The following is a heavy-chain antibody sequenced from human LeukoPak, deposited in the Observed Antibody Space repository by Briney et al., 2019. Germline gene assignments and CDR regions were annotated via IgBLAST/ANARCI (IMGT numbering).Heavy chain of an antibody. D-gene: IGHD5-24*01. CDR2: IYSVGTA. V-gene: IGHV3-53*01. J-gene: IGHJ4*02. CDR3: AGSTDGYNNLDY. CDR1: GFTVSNNY. Sequence: GGSLRLSCAASGFTVSNNYMSWVRQAPGKGLEWISVIYSVGTAYYADSVQGRFSISRDSSKSTLYLQMNSLRADDTAVYYCAGSTDGYNNLDYWGQGTLVTVSS.